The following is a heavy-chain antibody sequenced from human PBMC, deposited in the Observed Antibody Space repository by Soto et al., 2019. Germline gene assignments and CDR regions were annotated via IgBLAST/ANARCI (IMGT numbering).Heavy chain of an antibody. Sequence: PGGSLRLSCAASGFTFSSYAMSWVRQAPGKGLEWVSAISGSGGSTYYADSVKGRFTISRDNSKNTLYLQMNSLRAEDTAVYYCAKDLGYSSSWYVGYYYYGMEVWGQGTTVTVSS. J-gene: IGHJ6*02. CDR1: GFTFSSYA. V-gene: IGHV3-23*01. D-gene: IGHD6-13*01. CDR2: ISGSGGST. CDR3: AKDLGYSSSWYVGYYYYGMEV.